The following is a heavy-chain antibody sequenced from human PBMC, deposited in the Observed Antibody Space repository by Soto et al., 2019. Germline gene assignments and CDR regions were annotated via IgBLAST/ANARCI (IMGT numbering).Heavy chain of an antibody. CDR3: ARVRYYYGSGSEFDP. Sequence: SETLYLTCTVSGGSISSGDYSWSWIRQPPGKGLEWIGDIYYSGSTYYNPSLKSRVTISVDTSKNQFSLKLSSVTAADTAVYYCARVRYYYGSGSEFDPWGQGTLVSVSS. CDR2: IYYSGST. J-gene: IGHJ5*02. D-gene: IGHD3-10*01. V-gene: IGHV4-30-4*01. CDR1: GGSISSGDYS.